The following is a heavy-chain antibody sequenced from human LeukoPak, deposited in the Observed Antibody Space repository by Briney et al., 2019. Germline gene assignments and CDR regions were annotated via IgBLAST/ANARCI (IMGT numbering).Heavy chain of an antibody. Sequence: KTSETLSLTCAVSGYSISSGYYWGWIRQPPGKGLEWIGSIYHSGSTYYNPSLKSRVTISVDTSKNQFSLKQSSVTAADTAVYYCASGIAAAGPGFDYWGQGTLVTVSS. D-gene: IGHD6-13*01. CDR1: GYSISSGYY. J-gene: IGHJ4*02. CDR3: ASGIAAAGPGFDY. V-gene: IGHV4-38-2*01. CDR2: IYHSGST.